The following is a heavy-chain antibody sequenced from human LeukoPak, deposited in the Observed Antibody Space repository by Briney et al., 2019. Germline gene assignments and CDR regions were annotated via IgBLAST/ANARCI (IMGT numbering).Heavy chain of an antibody. D-gene: IGHD3-3*01. CDR3: ARTPLGSDYDFWSGYVTDAFDI. Sequence: ASVKVSCKVSGYTLTELSMHWVRQAPGQGLEWMGIINPSGGSTSYAQKFQGRVTMTRDTSTSTVYMELSSLRSEDTAVYYCARTPLGSDYDFWSGYVTDAFDIWGQGTMVTVSS. CDR1: GYTLTELS. J-gene: IGHJ3*02. CDR2: INPSGGST. V-gene: IGHV1-46*01.